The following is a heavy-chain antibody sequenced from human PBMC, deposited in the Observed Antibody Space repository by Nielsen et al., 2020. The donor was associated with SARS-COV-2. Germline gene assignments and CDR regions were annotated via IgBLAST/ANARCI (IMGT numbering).Heavy chain of an antibody. CDR3: AKDWTAIVVVPSGGVDY. CDR1: GFTFSTYG. Sequence: GGSLTLSCAASGFTFSTYGMHWVRQAPGKGLEWVAAISYDGNNKYYVDSVKGRFTISRDNSKNTLYLQMSSLREEDTAVYYCAKDWTAIVVVPSGGVDYWGQGTLVTVSS. J-gene: IGHJ4*02. CDR2: ISYDGNNK. D-gene: IGHD2-15*01. V-gene: IGHV3-30*18.